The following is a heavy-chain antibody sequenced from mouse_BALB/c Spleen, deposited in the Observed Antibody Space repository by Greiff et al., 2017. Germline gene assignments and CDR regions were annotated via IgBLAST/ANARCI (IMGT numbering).Heavy chain of an antibody. Sequence: EVMLVESGGGLVQPGGSMKLSCVASGFTFSSYWMSWVRQSPEKGLEWVAEIRLKSDNYATHYAESVKGKFTISRDDSKSRLYLQMNSLRAEDTGIYYCTLRYDYDYAMDYWGQGTSVTVSS. V-gene: IGHV6-6*02. J-gene: IGHJ4*01. D-gene: IGHD2-4*01. CDR1: GFTFSSYW. CDR2: IRLKSDNYAT. CDR3: TLRYDYDYAMDY.